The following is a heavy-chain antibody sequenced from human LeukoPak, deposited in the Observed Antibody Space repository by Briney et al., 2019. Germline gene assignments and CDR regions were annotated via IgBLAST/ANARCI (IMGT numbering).Heavy chain of an antibody. Sequence: GGSLRLSCAASGFTFSSYGMHWVRQAPGKGLEWVSFIRYDGSNKYYADSVKGRFTISRDNSKNTLYLQMNSLRAEDTAVYYCAKRGQYSSSWATDYWAREPWSPSPQ. CDR1: GFTFSSYG. D-gene: IGHD6-6*01. J-gene: IGHJ4*02. V-gene: IGHV3-30*02. CDR3: AKRGQYSSSWATDY. CDR2: IRYDGSNK.